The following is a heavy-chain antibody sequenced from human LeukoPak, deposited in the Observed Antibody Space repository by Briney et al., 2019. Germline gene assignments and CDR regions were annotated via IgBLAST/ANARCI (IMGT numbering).Heavy chain of an antibody. D-gene: IGHD3-10*01. Sequence: GGSLRLSCAASGFTFSSYGMSWVRQAPGKGLEWVSAISGSGGSTYYADSVKGRFTISRDNAKNSLYLQMNSLRAEDTAVYYCARSPSVAEYFQHWGQGTLVTVSS. V-gene: IGHV3-23*01. CDR3: ARSPSVAEYFQH. J-gene: IGHJ1*01. CDR2: ISGSGGST. CDR1: GFTFSSYG.